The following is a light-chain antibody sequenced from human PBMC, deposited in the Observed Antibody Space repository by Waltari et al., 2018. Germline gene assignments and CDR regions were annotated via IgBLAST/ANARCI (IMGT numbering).Light chain of an antibody. CDR3: QHYASYPVT. Sequence: DIQMTQSPSALSASVGDRVTITCRASQSVGSWLAWYQQKPGKAPNVLIYRASNLPSGGPSRFSGGGSGTEFTLTINNLQPDDSATYYCQHYASYPVTVGPGTKVDI. CDR2: RAS. J-gene: IGKJ3*01. V-gene: IGKV1-5*03. CDR1: QSVGSW.